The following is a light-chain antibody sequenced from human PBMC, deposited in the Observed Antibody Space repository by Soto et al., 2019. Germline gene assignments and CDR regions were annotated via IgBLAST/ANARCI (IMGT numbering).Light chain of an antibody. J-gene: IGLJ3*02. V-gene: IGLV2-14*01. CDR1: SSDVGAYDY. CDR2: EVS. CDR3: SSYTTSPSPQWV. Sequence: QSALTQPASVSGSPGQSITISCTGTSSDVGAYDYVSWYQHHPGKAPKLLIYEVSNRPSGVSSRFSGSKSGNTASLTISGLQAEDEAHYYCSSYTTSPSPQWVFAGGTKLTVL.